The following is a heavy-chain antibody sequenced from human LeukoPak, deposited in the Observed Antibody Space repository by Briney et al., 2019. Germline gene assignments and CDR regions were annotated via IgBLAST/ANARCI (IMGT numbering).Heavy chain of an antibody. D-gene: IGHD3-10*01. CDR1: GYTFTTYY. J-gene: IGHJ4*02. Sequence: ASVKVSCKASGYTFTTYYMHWVRQAPGQGLEWMGKINPSRGITWYAQKFEDRVTMIRDTSTSTVYMELSSLRSDDTAVYYCARGVSMGRGGITSRPPHYFDYWGQGTLVTVSS. CDR2: INPSRGIT. CDR3: ARGVSMGRGGITSRPPHYFDY. V-gene: IGHV1-46*01.